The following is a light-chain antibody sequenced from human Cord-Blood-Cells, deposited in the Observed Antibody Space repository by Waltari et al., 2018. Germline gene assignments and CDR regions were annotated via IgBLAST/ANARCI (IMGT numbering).Light chain of an antibody. Sequence: DIQMTQSPSTLSASGGDRVTIPCRASQSISSWLAWYQQKPGKDPKLLIYKASSLESGVPSRFSGSGSGTEFTLTISSLQPDDFATYYCQQYNSYSYTFGQGTKLEIK. J-gene: IGKJ2*01. CDR3: QQYNSYSYT. V-gene: IGKV1-5*03. CDR2: KAS. CDR1: QSISSW.